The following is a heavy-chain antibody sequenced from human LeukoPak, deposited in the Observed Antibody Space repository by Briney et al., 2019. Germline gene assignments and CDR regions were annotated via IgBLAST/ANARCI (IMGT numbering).Heavy chain of an antibody. Sequence: GGSLRLSCAASGFTFSSYWMHWVRQAPGKGRVWVSRINSGGSGTTYADSVKGRFTISRDNAKNTLYLQMNSLRVEDTAVYYCARDPLGAAAGTNWFDTWGQGTLVTVSS. CDR3: ARDPLGAAAGTNWFDT. D-gene: IGHD6-13*01. J-gene: IGHJ5*02. CDR2: INSGGSGT. CDR1: GFTFSSYW. V-gene: IGHV3-74*01.